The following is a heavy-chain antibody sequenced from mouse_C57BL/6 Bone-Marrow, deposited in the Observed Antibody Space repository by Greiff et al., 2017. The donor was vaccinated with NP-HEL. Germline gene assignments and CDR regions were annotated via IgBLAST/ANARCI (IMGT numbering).Heavy chain of an antibody. CDR1: GYTFTDYY. Sequence: VQLQQSGPVLVKPGASVKMSCKASGYTFTDYYMNWVKQSHGKSLEWIGVINPYNGGTSYNQKFKGKATLTVDKSSSTAYMELNSLTSEDSAVYYGAGRYYYDGGRGYAMDYWGQGTSVTVSS. CDR3: AGRYYYDGGRGYAMDY. V-gene: IGHV1-19*01. J-gene: IGHJ4*01. D-gene: IGHD1-1*01. CDR2: INPYNGGT.